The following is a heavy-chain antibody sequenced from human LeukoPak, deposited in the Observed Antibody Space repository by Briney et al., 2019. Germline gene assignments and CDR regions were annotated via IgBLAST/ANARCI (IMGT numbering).Heavy chain of an antibody. CDR1: GYSFTNYW. CDR3: AIGGDSSTSCYRCFNY. D-gene: IGHD2-2*01. V-gene: IGHV5-51*01. J-gene: IGHJ4*02. CDR2: IYPDDSDT. Sequence: GESLKISCEGSGYSFTNYWIGWVRQMPGKGLEWMGIIYPDDSDTRYSPSFQGQVTISADNSIGTAYLQWSSLKASDTAMYYCAIGGDSSTSCYRCFNYWGQGTLLTVSS.